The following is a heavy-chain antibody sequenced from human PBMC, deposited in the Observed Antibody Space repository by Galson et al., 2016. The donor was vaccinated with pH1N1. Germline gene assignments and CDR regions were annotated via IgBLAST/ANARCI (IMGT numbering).Heavy chain of an antibody. D-gene: IGHD4-17*01. Sequence: QSGAEVKKPGESLKISCKGSGYKFARSWIVWVRQMPGKGLEWMGIIWLGGSLIRYKPSFQGQVTISADKSINIVYLEWSSLKASDTATYYCARQNDYGDYRGDAFDSWGQGTLVTVSS. CDR1: GYKFARSW. V-gene: IGHV5-51*01. CDR3: ARQNDYGDYRGDAFDS. CDR2: IWLGGSLI. J-gene: IGHJ3*02.